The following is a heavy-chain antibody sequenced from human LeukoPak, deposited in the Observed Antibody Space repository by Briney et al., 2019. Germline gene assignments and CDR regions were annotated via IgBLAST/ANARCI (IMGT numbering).Heavy chain of an antibody. CDR3: ARDLGYYDILTGFYYYYGMDV. CDR1: GFTFSSYA. V-gene: IGHV3-30*14. CDR2: ISFDESNA. Sequence: PGGSLRLSCAASGFTFSSYAMHWVRQAPGKGLEWVALISFDESNAYYADSVKGRFTISRDNSKNTLYLQMNSLRAEDTAVYYCARDLGYYDILTGFYYYYGMDVWGQGTTVTVSS. D-gene: IGHD3-9*01. J-gene: IGHJ6*02.